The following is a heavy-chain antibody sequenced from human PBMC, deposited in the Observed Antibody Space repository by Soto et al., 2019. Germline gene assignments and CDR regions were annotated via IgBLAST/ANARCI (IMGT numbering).Heavy chain of an antibody. CDR3: ARSYSSGWEFDY. V-gene: IGHV3-30*03. Sequence: GGSLRLSCAASGFTFSSYGMHWVRQAPGKGLEWVAVISYDGSNKYYADSVKGRFTISGDNAQNSLSLKLNSLRVEDTAVYYCARSYSSGWEFDYWGQGTQVTVSS. CDR2: ISYDGSNK. D-gene: IGHD6-19*01. CDR1: GFTFSSYG. J-gene: IGHJ4*02.